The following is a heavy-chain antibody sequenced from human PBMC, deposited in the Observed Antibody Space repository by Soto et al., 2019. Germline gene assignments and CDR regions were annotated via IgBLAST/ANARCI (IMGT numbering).Heavy chain of an antibody. V-gene: IGHV1-58*01. J-gene: IGHJ6*02. Sequence: VKVSCKASGFTFTSSAVQWVRQARGQRLEWIGWIVVGSGNTNYAQKFQERVTITRDMSTSTAYMELSSLRSEDTAVYYCAAEYSSGWSGMDVWGQGTTVTVSS. D-gene: IGHD6-19*01. CDR2: IVVGSGNT. CDR1: GFTFTSSA. CDR3: AAEYSSGWSGMDV.